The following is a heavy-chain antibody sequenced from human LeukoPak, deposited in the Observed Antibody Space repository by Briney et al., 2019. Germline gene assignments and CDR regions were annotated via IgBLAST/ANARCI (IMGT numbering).Heavy chain of an antibody. Sequence: ASVKVSCKASGYTFTGYYMHWVRQAPGQGLEWMGWINPNSGGTNYAQKFQGRVTMTRDTSISTAYMELSRLRSDDTAVYYCARDRTSIAAAGTDTYYYYGMGVWGQGTTVTVSS. V-gene: IGHV1-2*02. CDR1: GYTFTGYY. J-gene: IGHJ6*02. CDR2: INPNSGGT. D-gene: IGHD6-13*01. CDR3: ARDRTSIAAAGTDTYYYYGMGV.